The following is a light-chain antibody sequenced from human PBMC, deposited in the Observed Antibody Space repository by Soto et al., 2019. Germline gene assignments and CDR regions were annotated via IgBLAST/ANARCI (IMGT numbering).Light chain of an antibody. CDR2: DVS. J-gene: IGLJ1*01. V-gene: IGLV2-11*01. Sequence: QSALTQPRSVSGSPGQSVTFSCTGTSSDVGGYNFVSWYQQHPGKAPKLVIYDVSKRPSGVPDRFSGSKSGNTASLTISGLQAEDEAEYYCCSYPGSYTFPYGLGTVTKLTVL. CDR1: SSDVGGYNF. CDR3: CSYPGSYTFPYG.